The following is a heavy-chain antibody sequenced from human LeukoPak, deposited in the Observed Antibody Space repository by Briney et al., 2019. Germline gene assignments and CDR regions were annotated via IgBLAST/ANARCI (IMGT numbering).Heavy chain of an antibody. J-gene: IGHJ5*02. CDR3: ARGELLWFGESDWFDP. Sequence: SETLSLTCTVSGGSISSSSYYWGCIRQPPGKGLEWIGSFYYSGSTYYNPSLKSRVTISVDTSKNQFSLKLSSVTAADTAVYYCARGELLWFGESDWFDPWGQGTLVTVSS. CDR2: FYYSGST. D-gene: IGHD3-10*01. CDR1: GGSISSSSYY. V-gene: IGHV4-39*07.